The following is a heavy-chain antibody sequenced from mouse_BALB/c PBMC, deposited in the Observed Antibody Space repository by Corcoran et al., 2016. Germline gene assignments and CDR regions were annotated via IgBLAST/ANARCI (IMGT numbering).Heavy chain of an antibody. CDR3: ATLLRPFDY. CDR1: GYSITSGYY. D-gene: IGHD1-2*01. CDR2: ISYDGSN. Sequence: DVQLQESGPGLVKPSQSLSLTCSVTGYSITSGYYWNWLRQFPGNKLEWMGYISYDGSNNYNPSLKNQISITRDTSKNQFFLKLNSVTTEDTATYYCATLLRPFDYWGQGTTLTVSS. J-gene: IGHJ2*01. V-gene: IGHV3-6*02.